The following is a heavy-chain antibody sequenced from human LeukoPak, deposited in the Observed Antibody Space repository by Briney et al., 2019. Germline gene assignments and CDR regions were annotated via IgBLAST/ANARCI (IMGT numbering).Heavy chain of an antibody. Sequence: GGSLRLSCAASGFTFSSYWMHWVRQAPGKGLVWVSRINSDGSSTSYADSVKGRFTISRDNAKNTLYLQMNSLRAEDTALYYCAKDNGGWYGDDAFDIWGQGTMVTVSS. J-gene: IGHJ3*02. CDR3: AKDNGGWYGDDAFDI. CDR1: GFTFSSYW. V-gene: IGHV3-74*01. CDR2: INSDGSST. D-gene: IGHD6-19*01.